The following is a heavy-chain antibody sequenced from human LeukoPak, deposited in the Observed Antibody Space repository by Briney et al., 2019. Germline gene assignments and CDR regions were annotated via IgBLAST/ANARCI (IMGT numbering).Heavy chain of an antibody. CDR2: TSGSGGST. V-gene: IGHV3-23*01. CDR1: GFSFSNAW. D-gene: IGHD2-15*01. CDR3: AKNGGSQCYSHLDS. J-gene: IGHJ4*02. Sequence: PGGSLRLSCEASGFSFSNAWMSWVRQAPGKGLEWVSGTSGSGGSTYYAGSVKGRFTISRDNSKNTLYLQMNSLRVEDTAVYYCAKNGGSQCYSHLDSWGQGTLVTVSS.